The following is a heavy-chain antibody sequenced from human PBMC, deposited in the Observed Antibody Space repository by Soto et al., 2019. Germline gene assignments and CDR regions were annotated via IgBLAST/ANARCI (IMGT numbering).Heavy chain of an antibody. CDR1: NGSMTSSLW. J-gene: IGHJ4*02. D-gene: IGHD5-12*01. Sequence: QLQLQESGPGLVKPSGTLSLTCTVSNGSMTSSLWWSWVRQSPGKGLEWIGEVAQSGYTSYNPSLKSRLTISQDRSRNQFSLRLTSVTAADTAVYYCATNRYGGYDFDSWGQGTRVTVSS. V-gene: IGHV4-4*02. CDR2: VAQSGYT. CDR3: ATNRYGGYDFDS.